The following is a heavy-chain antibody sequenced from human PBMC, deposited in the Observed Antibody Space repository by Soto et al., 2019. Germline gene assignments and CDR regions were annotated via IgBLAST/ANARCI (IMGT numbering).Heavy chain of an antibody. CDR2: IYYSGST. CDR1: GGSNSSGDYY. V-gene: IGHV4-30-4*01. J-gene: IGHJ6*02. CDR3: ARGDIVVVPAATPPDV. Sequence: SETLSLTCTVSGGSNSSGDYYWSWIRQPPGKGLEWIGYIYYSGSTYYNPSLKSRVTISVDTSKNQFSLKLSSVTAADTAVYYCARGDIVVVPAATPPDVWGQGTTVTVSS. D-gene: IGHD2-2*01.